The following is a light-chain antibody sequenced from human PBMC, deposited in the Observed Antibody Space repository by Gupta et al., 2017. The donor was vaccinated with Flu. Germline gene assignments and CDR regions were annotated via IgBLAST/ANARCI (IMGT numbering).Light chain of an antibody. CDR1: TSNVGSFID. CDR3: QSYDTTLSASEVV. V-gene: IGLV1-40*01. CDR2: GNT. J-gene: IGLJ3*02. Sequence: SVLTQPPSVSGAPGQRVTISCPASTSNVGSFIDVHWYQQFPGTAPKPLIFGNTNRSPGVPNRFSGSKSGTSASLTITGVQPEDEADYYCQSYDTTLSASEVVFGGGTKLTVL.